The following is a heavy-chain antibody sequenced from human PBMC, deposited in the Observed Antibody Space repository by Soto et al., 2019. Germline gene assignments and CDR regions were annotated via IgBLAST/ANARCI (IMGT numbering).Heavy chain of an antibody. J-gene: IGHJ5*02. D-gene: IGHD5-12*01. CDR1: GDSVSSNSAA. Sequence: PSQTLLLTCAISGDSVSSNSAAWNWIRQSPSRGLEWLGRTYYRSKWYNDYAVSVKSRITINPDTSKNQFSLQLNSVTPEDTAVYYCARGSWLRLRGWFDPWGQGTLVTVSS. CDR2: TYYRSKWYN. V-gene: IGHV6-1*01. CDR3: ARGSWLRLRGWFDP.